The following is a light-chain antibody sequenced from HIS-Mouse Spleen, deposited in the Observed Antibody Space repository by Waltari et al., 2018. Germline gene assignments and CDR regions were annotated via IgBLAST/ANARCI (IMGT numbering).Light chain of an antibody. V-gene: IGLV1-47*01. CDR2: RNN. CDR3: AAWDDSLSGPV. Sequence: QSVLTQPPSASGTPGQRVTFSCSGSSSTIGSNFLYWYQQLPGPAPKLLIYRNNQRPSGVPDRFSGSKSGTSASLAISGLRSEDEADYYCAAWDDSLSGPVFGGGTKLTVL. J-gene: IGLJ3*02. CDR1: SSTIGSNF.